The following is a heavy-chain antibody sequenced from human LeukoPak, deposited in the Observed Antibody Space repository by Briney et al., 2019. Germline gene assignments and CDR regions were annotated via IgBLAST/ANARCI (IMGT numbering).Heavy chain of an antibody. CDR3: AKPCSSDWIYFDY. J-gene: IGHJ4*02. D-gene: IGHD6-19*01. V-gene: IGHV3-23*01. CDR2: ISGSGVST. CDR1: GFTFSSYA. Sequence: GSLRLSCAASGFTFSSYAMSWVRQAPGKGLEWVSGISGSGVSTYYPDSVKGRFTISRDNSKNTLYLQMNSLRAEDTAVYYCAKPCSSDWIYFDYWGQGALVSVSS.